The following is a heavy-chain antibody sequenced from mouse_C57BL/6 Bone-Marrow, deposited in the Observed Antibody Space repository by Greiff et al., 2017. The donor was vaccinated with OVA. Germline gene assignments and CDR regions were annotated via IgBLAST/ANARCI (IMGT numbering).Heavy chain of an antibody. Sequence: DVMLVESGGGLVKPGGSLKLSCAASGFTFSSYAMSWVRQTPEKRLEWVATISDGGSYTYYPDNVKGRFTISRDNAKNNLYLQMSHLKSEDTAMYYCARDYYGSSYDFDYWGQGTTLTVSS. D-gene: IGHD1-1*01. CDR1: GFTFSSYA. CDR3: ARDYYGSSYDFDY. J-gene: IGHJ2*01. V-gene: IGHV5-4*01. CDR2: ISDGGSYT.